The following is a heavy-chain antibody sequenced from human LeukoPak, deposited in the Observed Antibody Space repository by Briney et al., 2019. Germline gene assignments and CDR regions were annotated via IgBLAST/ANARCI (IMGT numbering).Heavy chain of an antibody. J-gene: IGHJ4*02. Sequence: TGGSLRLSCAASGFTFSSYEMNWVRQAPGKGLEWVSYISGSGNTMDYADSVKGRFTISRDNSKNTLYLQMNSLRAEDTAVYYCATKNMDYSSGWYYGYWGQGTLVTVSS. V-gene: IGHV3-48*03. CDR3: ATKNMDYSSGWYYGY. CDR1: GFTFSSYE. CDR2: ISGSGNTM. D-gene: IGHD6-19*01.